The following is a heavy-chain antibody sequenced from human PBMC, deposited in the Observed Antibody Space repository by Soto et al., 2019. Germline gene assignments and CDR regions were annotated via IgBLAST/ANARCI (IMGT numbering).Heavy chain of an antibody. CDR3: ARDKFDSWSFYYYGLDV. V-gene: IGHV4-34*01. CDR1: GGSSSGDF. Sequence: QVQLQQWGAGLLKPSETLSLTCAVHGGSSSGDFWTWVRQSPGKGLEWIGEISHSGSVNYSPSLKSRISISLDTSTNQLSLSLTSLTAADTAVYYCARDKFDSWSFYYYGLDVWGQGTTVTVSS. J-gene: IGHJ6*02. D-gene: IGHD3-3*01. CDR2: ISHSGSV.